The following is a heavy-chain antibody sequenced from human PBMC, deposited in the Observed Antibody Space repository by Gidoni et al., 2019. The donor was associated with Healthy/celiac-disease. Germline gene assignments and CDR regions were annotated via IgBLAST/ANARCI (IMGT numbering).Heavy chain of an antibody. CDR1: GGTFSSYA. D-gene: IGHD3-10*01. Sequence: QVQLVQSGAEVKKPGSSVTVSCKASGGTFSSYAISWVRQAPGQGLEWMGGIIPIFGTANYAQKFQGRVTITADESTSTAYMELSSLRSEDTAVYYCASRDEPMVRGVIVHYYGMDVWGQGTTVTVSS. CDR2: IIPIFGTA. V-gene: IGHV1-69*01. J-gene: IGHJ6*02. CDR3: ASRDEPMVRGVIVHYYGMDV.